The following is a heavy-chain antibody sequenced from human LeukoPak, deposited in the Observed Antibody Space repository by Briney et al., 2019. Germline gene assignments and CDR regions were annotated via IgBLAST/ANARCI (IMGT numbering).Heavy chain of an antibody. V-gene: IGHV1-46*01. Sequence: KAGGSLRLSCAASGFTFTSYYMHWVRQAPGQGLEWMGIINPSGGSTSYAQKFQGRVTMTRDTSTSTVYMELSSLRSEDTAVYYCARDRGGYCSGGSCYPDAFDIWGQGTMVTVSS. CDR3: ARDRGGYCSGGSCYPDAFDI. CDR1: GFTFTSYY. D-gene: IGHD2-15*01. J-gene: IGHJ3*02. CDR2: INPSGGST.